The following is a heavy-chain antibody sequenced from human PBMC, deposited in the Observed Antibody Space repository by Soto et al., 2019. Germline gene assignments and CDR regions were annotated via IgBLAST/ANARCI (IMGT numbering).Heavy chain of an antibody. J-gene: IGHJ3*02. Sequence: QVQLQESGPGLVKPSQTLSLTCTVSGGSISSGDSYWSWIRQPPGRGLEWIGCIYCSGSTYYTPSLQSRVTISVDTSKNQFSLKLSSVTAADTAVYYCARAAKTYYYDSSGYYYTFDIWGQGTMVTVSS. CDR2: IYCSGST. V-gene: IGHV4-30-4*01. D-gene: IGHD3-22*01. CDR3: ARAAKTYYYDSSGYYYTFDI. CDR1: GGSISSGDSY.